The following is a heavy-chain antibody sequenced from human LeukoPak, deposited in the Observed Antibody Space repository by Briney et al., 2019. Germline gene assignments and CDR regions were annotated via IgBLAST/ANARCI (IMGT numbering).Heavy chain of an antibody. D-gene: IGHD5-24*01. CDR3: ARELHPHAFDI. J-gene: IGHJ3*02. Sequence: PGGSLRLSCVVSGFTFDDYAMHWVRQGPGKGLEWVSLISGDGGRTYYADSVKGRFTISSDNSKDTLFLQMDSLKADDTAVYYCARELHPHAFDIWGQGTVVTVSS. CDR2: ISGDGGRT. V-gene: IGHV3-43*02. CDR1: GFTFDDYA.